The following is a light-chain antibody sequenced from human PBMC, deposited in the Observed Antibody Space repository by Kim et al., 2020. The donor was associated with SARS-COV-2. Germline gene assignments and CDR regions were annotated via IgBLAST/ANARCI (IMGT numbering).Light chain of an antibody. V-gene: IGKV3-20*01. CDR3: QQYESSPHT. CDR2: GAS. Sequence: SPGERVTLSCRASQSLRSRYLAWYQQKPGQAPRLLIFGASARATGIPDRFSGSGSGTDFTLTISRLEPAGFAVYYCQQYESSPHTFGGGTKVDIK. J-gene: IGKJ4*01. CDR1: QSLRSRY.